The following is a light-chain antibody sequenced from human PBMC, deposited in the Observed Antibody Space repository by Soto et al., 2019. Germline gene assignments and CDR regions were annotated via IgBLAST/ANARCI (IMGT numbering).Light chain of an antibody. J-gene: IGLJ1*01. CDR3: QSFDVTLSAYV. CDR1: SSNIGAGYD. V-gene: IGLV1-40*01. CDR2: GTT. Sequence: QSVLTQPPSVSGAPGQRVTISCTGSSSNIGAGYDVHWYRQLPGTVPKLLIYGTTKRPSGVPDRFSGSKSGTSASLAITGLQAEDEADYYCQSFDVTLSAYVFGSGTKVTVL.